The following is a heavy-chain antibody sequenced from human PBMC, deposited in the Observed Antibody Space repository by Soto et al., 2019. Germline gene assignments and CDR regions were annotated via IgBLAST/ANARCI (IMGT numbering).Heavy chain of an antibody. Sequence: QVQLVESGGGVVQPGRSLRLSCAASGFTFSSYAMHWVRQAPGKGLEWVAIISYDGSNKYYAESVTGRFTISRDNAKNTLYLPMNSLRAEDTAVYYGAIGRILHIIRGGMDVWGQGTTVTVSS. J-gene: IGHJ6*02. CDR1: GFTFSSYA. V-gene: IGHV3-30-3*01. CDR3: AIGRILHIIRGGMDV. CDR2: ISYDGSNK. D-gene: IGHD2-15*01.